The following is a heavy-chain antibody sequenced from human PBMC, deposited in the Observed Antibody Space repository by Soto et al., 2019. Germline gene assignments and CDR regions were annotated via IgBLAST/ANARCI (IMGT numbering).Heavy chain of an antibody. V-gene: IGHV1-69*01. Sequence: QVQLVQSGAEVKKPGSSVKVSCKASGGTFSSYAISWVRQAPGQGLEWMGGIIPIFGTANYAQKFQGRVTITADESTSTAYMELSSLRSEDTAVYYCASREDSSGWYNYYYYGMDVWGQGTTVNVSS. D-gene: IGHD6-19*01. CDR2: IIPIFGTA. CDR1: GGTFSSYA. J-gene: IGHJ6*02. CDR3: ASREDSSGWYNYYYYGMDV.